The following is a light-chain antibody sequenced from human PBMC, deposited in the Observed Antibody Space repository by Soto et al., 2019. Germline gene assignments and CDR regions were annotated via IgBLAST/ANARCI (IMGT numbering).Light chain of an antibody. Sequence: EIVLTQSPGTLSLSPGERASLSCRASQSVSSYLAWYQRKPGQAPRLLIYDASNRATGIPARFSGSGSGTDFTLTISSLEPEDFAVYYCQQRSNWSWTFGQGTKVDIK. CDR1: QSVSSY. CDR3: QQRSNWSWT. J-gene: IGKJ1*01. CDR2: DAS. V-gene: IGKV3-11*01.